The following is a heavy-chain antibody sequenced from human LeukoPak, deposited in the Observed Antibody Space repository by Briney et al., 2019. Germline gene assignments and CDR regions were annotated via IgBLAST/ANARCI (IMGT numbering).Heavy chain of an antibody. D-gene: IGHD3-9*01. CDR3: ARAVRSARYFDWSGGHYYFDY. Sequence: PGGSLRLSCAASGFTFSSYAMHCVRQAPGKGLGWVAVISYDGSNKYYADSVKGRFTISRDNSKNTLYLQMNSLRAEDTAVYYCARAVRSARYFDWSGGHYYFDYWGQGTLVTVSS. V-gene: IGHV3-30*07. J-gene: IGHJ4*02. CDR2: ISYDGSNK. CDR1: GFTFSSYA.